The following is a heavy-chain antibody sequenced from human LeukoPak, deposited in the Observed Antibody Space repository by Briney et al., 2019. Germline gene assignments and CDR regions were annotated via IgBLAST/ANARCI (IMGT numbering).Heavy chain of an antibody. CDR2: ISTGGDTT. CDR3: ARGSPLSYYFDY. CDR1: GFTFSTYA. J-gene: IGHJ4*02. V-gene: IGHV3-23*01. D-gene: IGHD2/OR15-2a*01. Sequence: GGSLRLSCAASGFTFSTYAMHWVRRAPGKGLEWVSIISTGGDTTYYAGSVKGRFTISRDNSKNTLFLQMNSLRAEDTAVYYCARGSPLSYYFDYWGQGTLVTVSS.